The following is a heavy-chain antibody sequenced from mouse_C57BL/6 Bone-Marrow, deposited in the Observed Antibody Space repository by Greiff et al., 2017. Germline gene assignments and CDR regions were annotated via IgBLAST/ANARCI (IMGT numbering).Heavy chain of an antibody. CDR2: IHPSDSDT. V-gene: IGHV1-74*01. Sequence: QVQLQQPGAELVKPGASVKVSCKASGYTFTSYWMHWVKQRPGQGLEWIGRIHPSDSDTNYNQKFKGKSTLTVDKSSSTAYMQLSSLTSEDSAVYYCAGGYDDGAWFAYWGQGTLVTVSA. CDR3: AGGYDDGAWFAY. D-gene: IGHD2-2*01. CDR1: GYTFTSYW. J-gene: IGHJ3*01.